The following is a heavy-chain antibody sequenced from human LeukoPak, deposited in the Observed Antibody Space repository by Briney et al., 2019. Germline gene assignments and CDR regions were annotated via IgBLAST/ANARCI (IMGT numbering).Heavy chain of an antibody. CDR3: ARVRYYYGSGSFFDY. Sequence: ASVKVSCKASGYTFTGYYMRWVRQAPGQGLEWMGWINPNSGGTNYAQKFQGRVTMTRDTSISTAYMELSRLRSDDTAVYYCARVRYYYGSGSFFDYWGQGTLVTVSS. J-gene: IGHJ4*02. CDR1: GYTFTGYY. V-gene: IGHV1-2*02. D-gene: IGHD3-10*01. CDR2: INPNSGGT.